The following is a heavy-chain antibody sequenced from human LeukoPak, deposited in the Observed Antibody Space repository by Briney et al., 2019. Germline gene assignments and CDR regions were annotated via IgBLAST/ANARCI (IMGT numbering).Heavy chain of an antibody. J-gene: IGHJ4*02. CDR2: ISSSSTYI. CDR3: ARIGYYDSGNYPSDY. V-gene: IGHV3-21*01. D-gene: IGHD3-10*01. Sequence: GGSLRLSCAASGFTFSTYSLNWVRQAPGKGLEWVSSISSSSTYIYYADSVKGRFTVSRDNAKNSLYLQMNSLRAEDTAVYYCARIGYYDSGNYPSDYWGQGTLVTVSS. CDR1: GFTFSTYS.